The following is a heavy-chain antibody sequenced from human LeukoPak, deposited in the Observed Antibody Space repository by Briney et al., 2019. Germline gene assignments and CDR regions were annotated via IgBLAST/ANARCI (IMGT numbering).Heavy chain of an antibody. CDR3: ARAPIVATSPSDYYYMDV. Sequence: ASVKVSCKASGYTFTNYYIDWVRQAPGPGLEWMGIINPSGGSTSYAQKFQGRVTMTRDTSTSTVYMELSSLRSEDTAVYYCARAPIVATSPSDYYYMDVWGKGTTVTVSS. J-gene: IGHJ6*03. CDR1: GYTFTNYY. D-gene: IGHD5-12*01. V-gene: IGHV1-46*01. CDR2: INPSGGST.